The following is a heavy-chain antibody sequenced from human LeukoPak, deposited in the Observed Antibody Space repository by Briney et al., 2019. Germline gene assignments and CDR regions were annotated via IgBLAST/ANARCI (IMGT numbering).Heavy chain of an antibody. CDR1: GGSTSTYY. CDR3: ARGNTIPGYSSGWYPLIDY. J-gene: IGHJ4*02. V-gene: IGHV4-59*12. CDR2: IYYSGIT. Sequence: PSATLSLTCTVSGGSTSTYYWSWIRPPPGKGLEWIGYIYYSGITNYNPSLKSRVTISVDTSKNQFSLKLNSVTAADTAVYFCARGNTIPGYSSGWYPLIDYWGQGTLVTVSS. D-gene: IGHD6-19*01.